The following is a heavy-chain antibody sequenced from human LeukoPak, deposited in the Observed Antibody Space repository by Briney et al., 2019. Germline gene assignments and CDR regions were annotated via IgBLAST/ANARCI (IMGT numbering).Heavy chain of an antibody. J-gene: IGHJ4*02. CDR1: GYSFSSFG. CDR3: ARDSRAVNYYDSSGYYSLLDY. V-gene: IGHV1-69*13. CDR2: IIPIFGTA. D-gene: IGHD3-22*01. Sequence: ASVKVSCKTSGYSFSSFGVTWVRQAPGQGLEWMGGIIPIFGTANYAQKFQGRVTITADESTSTAYMELSSLRSEDTAVYYCARDSRAVNYYDSSGYYSLLDYWGQGTLVTVSS.